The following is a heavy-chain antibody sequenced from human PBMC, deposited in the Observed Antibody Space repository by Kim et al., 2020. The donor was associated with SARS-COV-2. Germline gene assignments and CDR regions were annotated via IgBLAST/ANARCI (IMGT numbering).Heavy chain of an antibody. D-gene: IGHD2-21*01. CDR3: AKLTPLNHGDESRPGP. CDR2: ISYDGSNK. J-gene: IGHJ5*02. Sequence: GGSLRLSCAASGFTFSSYGMHWVRQAPGKGLEWVAVISYDGSNKYYADSVKGRFTISRDNSKNTLYLQMNSLRAEDTAVYYCAKLTPLNHGDESRPGPWGQGTLVTVSS. V-gene: IGHV3-30*18. CDR1: GFTFSSYG.